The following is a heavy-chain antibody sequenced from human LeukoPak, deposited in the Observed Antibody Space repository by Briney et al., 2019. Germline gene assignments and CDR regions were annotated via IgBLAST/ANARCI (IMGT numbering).Heavy chain of an antibody. Sequence: ASVKVSCKASGGSFSNYAFSWVRQAPGQGLEWMGWINPNSGGTNYAQKFQGRVTMTRDTSISTAYMELSRLRSDDTAVYYCAREQYIGIAAAGDFDYWGQGTLVTVSS. CDR3: AREQYIGIAAAGDFDY. D-gene: IGHD6-13*01. J-gene: IGHJ4*02. V-gene: IGHV1-2*02. CDR2: INPNSGGT. CDR1: GGSFSNYA.